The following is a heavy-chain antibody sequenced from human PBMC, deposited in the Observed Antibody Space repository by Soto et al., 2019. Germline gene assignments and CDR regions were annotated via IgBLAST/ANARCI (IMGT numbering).Heavy chain of an antibody. Sequence: QVQLVESGGGLVKPGGSLRLSCAASGFTFSDYYMSWIRQAPGKGLEWVSYISSSSSYTNYADSVKGRFTISRDNAKNSLYLQMNSLRAGDTTVYYCARDYGSGSYSVSWFDPWGQGTLVTVSS. CDR3: ARDYGSGSYSVSWFDP. CDR2: ISSSSSYT. D-gene: IGHD3-10*01. CDR1: GFTFSDYY. V-gene: IGHV3-11*06. J-gene: IGHJ5*02.